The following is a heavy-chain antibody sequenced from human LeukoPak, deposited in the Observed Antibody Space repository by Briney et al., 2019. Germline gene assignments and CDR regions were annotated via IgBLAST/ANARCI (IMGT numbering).Heavy chain of an antibody. D-gene: IGHD3-3*01. V-gene: IGHV4-34*01. CDR3: ARGRSVGWFDP. CDR1: GGSFSGYY. CDR2: INHSGNT. J-gene: IGHJ5*02. Sequence: SETLSLTCAVYGGSFSGYYWSWIRQPPGKGLEWIGGINHSGNTNHNPSLKSRVIISVDTSKNHFSLKMRFVTAADTAVYYCARGRSVGWFDPWGQGTLVTVPS.